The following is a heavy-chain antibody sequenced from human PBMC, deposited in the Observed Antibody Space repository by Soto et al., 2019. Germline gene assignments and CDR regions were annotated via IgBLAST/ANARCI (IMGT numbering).Heavy chain of an antibody. CDR3: ARVGPWVLYYYDSSPYTFENWFDP. D-gene: IGHD3-22*01. CDR2: KYHGAIP. J-gene: IGHJ5*02. V-gene: IGHV4-38-2*01. Sequence: SETLSLPCAVSAYSISSGYYYDWLRQPPGQGLQWHRSKYHGAIPYYNPSLNRRVTLSIHMTNNLDSLIRNSVTSSHTAVYYCARVGPWVLYYYDSSPYTFENWFDPWGQGTLVTVSS. CDR1: AYSISSGYY.